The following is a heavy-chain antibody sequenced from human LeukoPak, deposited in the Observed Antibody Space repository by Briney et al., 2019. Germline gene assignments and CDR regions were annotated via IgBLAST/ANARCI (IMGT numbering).Heavy chain of an antibody. V-gene: IGHV1-18*01. J-gene: IGHJ6*03. CDR1: GYTFTSYG. D-gene: IGHD5-12*01. CDR3: ARVGGYSGYGWGYYMDV. CDR2: ISAYNGNT. Sequence: GASVKVSCKASGYTFTSYGISWVRQAPGQGLEWMGWISAYNGNTNYAQKLQGRVTMTTDTSTGTAYMELRSLRSDDTAVYYCARVGGYSGYGWGYYMDVWGKGTTVTVSS.